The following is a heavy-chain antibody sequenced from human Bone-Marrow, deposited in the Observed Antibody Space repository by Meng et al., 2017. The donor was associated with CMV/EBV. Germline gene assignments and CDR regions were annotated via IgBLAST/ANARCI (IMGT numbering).Heavy chain of an antibody. Sequence: KASGYTFTSYGISWVRKAPGQGLEWLGWISAYNGNTSYAQKLQGRVTMTTDTSTSTAYMELRSLRSDDTAVYYCARDSAIQQWSRFDYWGQGTLVTVSS. D-gene: IGHD1-1*01. CDR2: ISAYNGNT. CDR1: GYTFTSYG. CDR3: ARDSAIQQWSRFDY. J-gene: IGHJ4*02. V-gene: IGHV1-18*01.